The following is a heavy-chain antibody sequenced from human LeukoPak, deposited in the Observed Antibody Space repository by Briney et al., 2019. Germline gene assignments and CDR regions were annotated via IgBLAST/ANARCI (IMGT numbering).Heavy chain of an antibody. CDR2: IDPSDSYT. J-gene: IGHJ4*02. V-gene: IGHV5-10-1*01. D-gene: IGHD3-10*01. CDR1: GYSFTSYW. CDR3: ARHERPGYYGSGSYYGY. Sequence: GESLRISCKGSGYSFTSYWISWVRQMPGKGLEWMGRIDPSDSYTNYSPSFQGHVTISADKSISTAYLQWSSLKASDTAMYHCARHERPGYYGSGSYYGYWGQGTLVTVSS.